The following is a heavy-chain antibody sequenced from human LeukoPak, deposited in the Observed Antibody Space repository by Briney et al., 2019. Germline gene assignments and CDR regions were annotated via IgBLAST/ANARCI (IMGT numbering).Heavy chain of an antibody. CDR1: GFTFSSYA. V-gene: IGHV3-30*04. CDR3: ARDPLRYSYGQNYFDY. Sequence: HPGGSLRLSCAASGFTFSSYAMHWVRQAPGKGLEWVAVISYDGRNKYYADSVKGRFTISRDNSKNTLYLQMNSLRAEDTAVYYCARDPLRYSYGQNYFDYWGQGTLVTVSS. D-gene: IGHD5-18*01. J-gene: IGHJ4*02. CDR2: ISYDGRNK.